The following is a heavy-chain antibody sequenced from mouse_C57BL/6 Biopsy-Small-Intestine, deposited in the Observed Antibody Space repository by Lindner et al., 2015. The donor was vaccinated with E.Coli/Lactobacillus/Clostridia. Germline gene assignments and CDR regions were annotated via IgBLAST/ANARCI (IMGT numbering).Heavy chain of an antibody. Sequence: TSVKVSCKTSGYTFSTSDLHWCARPPDQSLEWMGWVNTGTQNTRHSQKFQGRFSITTDTSASTAYMELSSLTSEDTAIYYCARGRAQYGSWYGSQHLDSWGQGTLVTVSS. D-gene: IGHD2-10*02. J-gene: IGHJ4*01. CDR3: ARGRAQYGSWYGSQHLDS. V-gene: IGHV1-63*02. CDR2: VNTGTQNT. CDR1: GYTFSTS.